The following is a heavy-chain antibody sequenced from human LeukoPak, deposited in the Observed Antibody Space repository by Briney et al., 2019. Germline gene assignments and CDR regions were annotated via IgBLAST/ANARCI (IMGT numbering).Heavy chain of an antibody. CDR2: ISGSGGST. J-gene: IGHJ4*02. D-gene: IGHD1-1*01. Sequence: GGSLRLSCAASGFTFSSYAMSWVRQAPGKGLEWVSSISGSGGSTNYADSVKGRFTISRDNSKNMVYLQMNSLRAEDTAVYYCAKNTTGTYLDYWGQGNLVTVSS. V-gene: IGHV3-23*01. CDR1: GFTFSSYA. CDR3: AKNTTGTYLDY.